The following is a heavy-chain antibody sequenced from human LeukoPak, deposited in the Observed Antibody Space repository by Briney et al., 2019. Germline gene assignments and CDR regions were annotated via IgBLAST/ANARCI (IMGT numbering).Heavy chain of an antibody. Sequence: GGSLRLSCAASGFTFSTYAITWVRRGPGKGLEWVSAIRPDGVRTYYANSVRGRFTISRDNSKDTVYLQINGLRVEDTAVYYCAREQSGTRGWYTVDYWGQGTLVTVSS. D-gene: IGHD6-19*01. CDR3: AREQSGTRGWYTVDY. J-gene: IGHJ4*02. V-gene: IGHV3-23*01. CDR1: GFTFSTYA. CDR2: IRPDGVRT.